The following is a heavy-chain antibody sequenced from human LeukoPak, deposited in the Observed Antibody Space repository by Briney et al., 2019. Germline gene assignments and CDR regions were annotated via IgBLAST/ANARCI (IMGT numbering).Heavy chain of an antibody. J-gene: IGHJ3*02. V-gene: IGHV3-53*01. D-gene: IGHD3-3*01. CDR1: GFTVSSSY. CDR3: AITIFGVVKNAFDI. CDR2: IYSGGST. Sequence: GGSLRLSCAASGFTVSSSYMSWVRQAPGKGLEWVSVIYSGGSTYYADSVKGRFTISRDNSKNTLYLQMNSLRAEDTAVYYCAITIFGVVKNAFDIWGQGTMVTVSS.